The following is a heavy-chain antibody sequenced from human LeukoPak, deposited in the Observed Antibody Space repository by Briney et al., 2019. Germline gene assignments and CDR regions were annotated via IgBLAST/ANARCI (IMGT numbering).Heavy chain of an antibody. CDR2: IYPGDSDT. J-gene: IGHJ6*02. V-gene: IGHV5-51*01. Sequence: GEALKISCKGSGCRFTSYWIGWGRPMPGKGLGWMGIIYPGDSDTRYSPSFQGQVTISADKSISTAYLQWSSLEASDTAMYYCARNLLSYDSSGYFPYYYGMDVWGQGTTVTVSS. CDR3: ARNLLSYDSSGYFPYYYGMDV. CDR1: GCRFTSYW. D-gene: IGHD3-22*01.